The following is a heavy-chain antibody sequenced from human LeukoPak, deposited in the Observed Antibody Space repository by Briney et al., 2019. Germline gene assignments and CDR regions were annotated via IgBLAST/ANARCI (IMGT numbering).Heavy chain of an antibody. CDR3: ARLYYYDSSGYYGDASDI. D-gene: IGHD3-22*01. V-gene: IGHV5-51*01. CDR2: IYPGDSDT. Sequence: GESLKISCKGSGYGFTSYWIGWVRQMPGKGLEWMGIIYPGDSDTRYSPSFQGQVTISADKSISTAYLQWSSLKASDTAMYYCARLYYYDSSGYYGDASDIWGQGTMVTVSS. J-gene: IGHJ3*02. CDR1: GYGFTSYW.